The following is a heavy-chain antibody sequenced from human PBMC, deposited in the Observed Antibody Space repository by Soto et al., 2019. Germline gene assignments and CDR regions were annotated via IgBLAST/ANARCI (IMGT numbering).Heavy chain of an antibody. Sequence: QVQLVQSGAEVKKPGSSVKVSCKASGGTFSSYAISWVRQAPGQGLEWMGGIIPIFGTANYAQKFQGRVTITADESTSAAYMELSSLRSEDTAVYYYARDGHGSGSYYEDPWGQGTLVTVSS. CDR2: IIPIFGTA. CDR1: GGTFSSYA. D-gene: IGHD3-10*01. V-gene: IGHV1-69*12. CDR3: ARDGHGSGSYYEDP. J-gene: IGHJ5*02.